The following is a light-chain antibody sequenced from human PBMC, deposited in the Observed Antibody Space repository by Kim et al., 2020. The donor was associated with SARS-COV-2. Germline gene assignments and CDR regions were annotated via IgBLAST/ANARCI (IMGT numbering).Light chain of an antibody. CDR2: DAS. CDR1: HSIGNS. Sequence: LSLSPGERANLSCKASHSIGNSLAWYQQRAGQAPRLLIYDASNRVTGVPARFSGSGSRTDFTLTISSLEPEDFADYYCQLRRNCLFGPGTKVDIK. CDR3: QLRRNCL. J-gene: IGKJ3*01. V-gene: IGKV3-11*01.